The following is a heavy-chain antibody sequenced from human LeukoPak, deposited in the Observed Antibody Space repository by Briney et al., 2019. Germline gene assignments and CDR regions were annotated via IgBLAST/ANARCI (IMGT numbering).Heavy chain of an antibody. J-gene: IGHJ6*02. Sequence: ASVKVSFTASGYTFTSYGISWVRQAPGQGLEWMGWISAYNGNTNYAQKLQGRVTMTTDTSTSTAYRELRSLRSDDTAVYYCARQWLVQDYYYGMDVWGQGTTVTVSS. CDR2: ISAYNGNT. CDR3: ARQWLVQDYYYGMDV. V-gene: IGHV1-18*01. D-gene: IGHD6-19*01. CDR1: GYTFTSYG.